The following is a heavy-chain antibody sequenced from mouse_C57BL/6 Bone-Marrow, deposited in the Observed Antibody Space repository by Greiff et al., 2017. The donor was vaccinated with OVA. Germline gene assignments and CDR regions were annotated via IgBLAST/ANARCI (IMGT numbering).Heavy chain of an antibody. CDR1: GFSLTSYG. D-gene: IGHD3-1*01. CDR2: IWSGGST. Sequence: QVQLKESGPGLVQPSQSLSITCTVSGFSLTSYGVHWVRQPPGKGLEWLGVIWSGGSTDYNAAFISRLSISKDNSKSQVFFKMNSLQADDTAIYYCAKKGLHYYAMDYWGQGTSVTVSS. V-gene: IGHV2-4*01. CDR3: AKKGLHYYAMDY. J-gene: IGHJ4*01.